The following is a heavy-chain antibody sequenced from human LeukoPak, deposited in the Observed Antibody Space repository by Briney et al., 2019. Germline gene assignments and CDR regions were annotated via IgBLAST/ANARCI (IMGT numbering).Heavy chain of an antibody. Sequence: ASVKVSCKASGYTFSDYYMHWVRQAPGQGLEWMAWINPNSGATTYAQKFQGRVTLTKDTSINTAYMELSRLTSDDPAMYYCAREANSWYHSWGQGTLVTVSS. CDR2: INPNSGAT. D-gene: IGHD2/OR15-2a*01. CDR3: AREANSWYHS. V-gene: IGHV1-2*02. J-gene: IGHJ4*02. CDR1: GYTFSDYY.